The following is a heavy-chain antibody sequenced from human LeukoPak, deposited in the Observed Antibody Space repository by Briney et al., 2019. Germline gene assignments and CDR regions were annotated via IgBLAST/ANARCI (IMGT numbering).Heavy chain of an antibody. V-gene: IGHV3-23*01. CDR1: GFTFGSYA. Sequence: PGGSLRLSCAASGFTFGSYAMTWVRQAPGKGLEWVSVISGSSGGTYYADSVKGRFIISRDNLKNTVYLQMNSLRAEDTAVYYCAKEDDFGNHFDYWGQGTLVTVSS. D-gene: IGHD4-11*01. J-gene: IGHJ4*02. CDR3: AKEDDFGNHFDY. CDR2: ISGSSGGT.